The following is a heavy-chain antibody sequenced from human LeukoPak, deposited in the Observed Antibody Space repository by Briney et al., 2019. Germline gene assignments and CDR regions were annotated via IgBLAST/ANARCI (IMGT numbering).Heavy chain of an antibody. CDR1: GGTFSSYA. Sequence: GSSVKLSCKASGGTFSSYAISWVRQAPGPGLEWMGGIIPIFGTANYAQKFQGRVTITADESTSTAYMELSSLRSEDTAVYYCAREVEEYCSGGSCYGAHYWGQGTLVTVSS. CDR3: AREVEEYCSGGSCYGAHY. D-gene: IGHD2-15*01. J-gene: IGHJ4*02. V-gene: IGHV1-69*01. CDR2: IIPIFGTA.